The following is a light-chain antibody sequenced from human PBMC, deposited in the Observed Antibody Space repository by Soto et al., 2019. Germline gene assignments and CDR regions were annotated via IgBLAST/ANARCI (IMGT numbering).Light chain of an antibody. V-gene: IGLV2-14*03. CDR1: GSDVGGFNF. CDR3: SLYTGPTTLGYV. CDR2: DVS. J-gene: IGLJ1*01. Sequence: QSALTQPASVSGSPGQSITISCTGTGSDVGGFNFVSWYQQHPGKAPKLIIYDVSDRPSGVSNHFSGSKSGNTASLTISVLQTEDEASYYCSLYTGPTTLGYVFGTGTKVTVL.